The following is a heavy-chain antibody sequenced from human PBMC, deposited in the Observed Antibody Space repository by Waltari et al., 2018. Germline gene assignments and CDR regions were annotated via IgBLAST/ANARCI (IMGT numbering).Heavy chain of an antibody. CDR3: ARDSNHWDPRYMDV. D-gene: IGHD1-26*01. V-gene: IGHV1-18*01. Sequence: QVQVVQSGAEVEKPSASAKVSCTTSSSALSWVRQAPGQGLEWMGWISVHSGATNYAQNFRDRVIMTADTSTRTAYLEVRNLRSDDTAVYYCARDSNHWDPRYMDVWGKGTTVTVSS. CDR2: ISVHSGAT. J-gene: IGHJ6*03. CDR1: SSA.